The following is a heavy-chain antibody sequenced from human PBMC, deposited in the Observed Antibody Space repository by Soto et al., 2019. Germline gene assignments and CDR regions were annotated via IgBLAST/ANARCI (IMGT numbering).Heavy chain of an antibody. J-gene: IGHJ4*02. V-gene: IGHV3-30-3*01. CDR3: AREVNGASDY. CDR2: ISYDGSNK. D-gene: IGHD3-10*01. Sequence: QVQLVESGGGVVQPGRSLRLSCAASGFTFSSYAMHWVRQAPGKGLEWVAVISYDGSNKYYADSVKGRFTISRDNSKNTLYLQMHSLRAEDTAVYYCAREVNGASDYWGQGTLVTVSS. CDR1: GFTFSSYA.